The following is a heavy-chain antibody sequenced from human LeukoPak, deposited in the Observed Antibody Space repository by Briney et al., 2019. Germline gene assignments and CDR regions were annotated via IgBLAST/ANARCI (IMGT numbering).Heavy chain of an antibody. CDR3: AREDGNSWFYFDY. V-gene: IGHV4-30-2*01. D-gene: IGHD6-13*01. CDR2: IYHSGST. CDR1: GGSISSGGYS. J-gene: IGHJ4*02. Sequence: SQTLSLTCAVTGGSISSGGYSWSRIRQPPGEGLEWIGYIYHSGSTHYNPSLKSRVTISVDRSKNQFSLKLSSVTAADTAVYYCAREDGNSWFYFDYWGQGTLVTVSS.